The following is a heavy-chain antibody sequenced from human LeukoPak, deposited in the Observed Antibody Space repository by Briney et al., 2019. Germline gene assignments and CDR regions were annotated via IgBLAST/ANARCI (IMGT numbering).Heavy chain of an antibody. D-gene: IGHD6-19*01. Sequence: GGSLRLFCAASGFPFSSYGMTWVRQVPGKGLEWLSTISGSGISTYYADSVKGRFTISRDNSKSTLFLQMNSLRAEDTALYYCVKKSVAGTIEFVCWGQGTLVTVSS. J-gene: IGHJ4*02. CDR3: VKKSVAGTIEFVC. V-gene: IGHV3-23*01. CDR2: ISGSGIST. CDR1: GFPFSSYG.